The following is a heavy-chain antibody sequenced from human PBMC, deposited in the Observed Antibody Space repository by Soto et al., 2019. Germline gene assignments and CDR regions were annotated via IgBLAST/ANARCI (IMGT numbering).Heavy chain of an antibody. CDR3: AKVSISKSSAVTFDS. CDR2: VSYDATYE. Sequence: GGSLRLSCAVSGFTFRTYDMHWVRQAPGKGLEWVAVVSYDATYENYADSVKGRFTVSRDSSKNTLYLQMNSLRAEDTAVYYCAKVSISKSSAVTFDSWGRGTLVTVSS. J-gene: IGHJ4*02. D-gene: IGHD2-15*01. V-gene: IGHV3-30*18. CDR1: GFTFRTYD.